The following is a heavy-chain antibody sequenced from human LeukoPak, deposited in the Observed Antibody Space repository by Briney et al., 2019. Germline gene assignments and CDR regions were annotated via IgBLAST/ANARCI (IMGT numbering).Heavy chain of an antibody. CDR3: AKGGHDLLAQYFDY. CDR2: IKEDGSEK. Sequence: GGSLRLSCAASGVTFSSYWMSWVRQAPGKGLEWVANIKEDGSEKYYVDSVKGRFTISRDNAKSSLYLQMNSLRAEDTAVYYCAKGGHDLLAQYFDYWGQGTLVTVSS. CDR1: GVTFSSYW. J-gene: IGHJ4*02. D-gene: IGHD2/OR15-2a*01. V-gene: IGHV3-7*01.